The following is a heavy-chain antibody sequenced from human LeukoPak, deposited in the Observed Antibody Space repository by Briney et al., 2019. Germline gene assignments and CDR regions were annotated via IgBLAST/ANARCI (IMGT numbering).Heavy chain of an antibody. J-gene: IGHJ4*02. D-gene: IGHD3-22*01. CDR3: ARVGPAYYYDSSGYYLLDY. CDR1: GYTFTSYY. Sequence: ASVKVSCKASGYTFTSYYMHWVRQAPGQGLEWMGIINPSGGSTSYAQKFQGRVTMTRDTSTSTVYMELSSLRSEDTAVYYCARVGPAYYYDSSGYYLLDYWSQGTLVTVSS. CDR2: INPSGGST. V-gene: IGHV1-46*01.